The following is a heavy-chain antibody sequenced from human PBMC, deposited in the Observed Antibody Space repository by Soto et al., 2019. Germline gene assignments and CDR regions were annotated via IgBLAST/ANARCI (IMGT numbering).Heavy chain of an antibody. CDR3: ASFPIIWGYDFWSGYPK. CDR2: IIPIFGTA. J-gene: IGHJ4*02. D-gene: IGHD3-3*01. CDR1: GGTFSSYA. Sequence: SVKVSCKASGGTFSSYAISWVRQAPGQGLEWMGGIIPIFGTANYAQKFQGRVTITADESTSTAYMELSSLRSEDTAVYYCASFPIIWGYDFWSGYPKWGQGTLVTVSS. V-gene: IGHV1-69*13.